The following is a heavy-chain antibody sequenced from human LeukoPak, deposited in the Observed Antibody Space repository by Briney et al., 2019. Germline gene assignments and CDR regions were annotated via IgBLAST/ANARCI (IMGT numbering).Heavy chain of an antibody. Sequence: PGGSLRLSCAASGFTFSSYWMSWVRQAPGKGREWVANIKQDGSEKYYVDYVKGRFTISRDNAKNSLYLQMNSLRAEDTAVYYCARDKIVGATLLDYWGQGTLVTVSS. CDR1: GFTFSSYW. CDR3: ARDKIVGATLLDY. D-gene: IGHD1-26*01. V-gene: IGHV3-7*01. J-gene: IGHJ4*02. CDR2: IKQDGSEK.